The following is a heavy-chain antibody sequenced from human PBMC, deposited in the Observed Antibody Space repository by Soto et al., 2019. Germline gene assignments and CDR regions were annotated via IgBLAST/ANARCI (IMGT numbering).Heavy chain of an antibody. CDR2: ISGSGGST. CDR1: GFNFSSYG. J-gene: IGHJ4*02. CDR3: AKASAPGGTYFPLWF. Sequence: GGSLRLSCAASGFNFSSYGMSWVRQAQGKGLEWVSSISGSGGSTCYADSVKGRFAISRDNSKNTLYLQMNSLRAEDTAVYYCAKASAPGGTYFPLWFWGQGTLVTVSS. D-gene: IGHD1-26*01. V-gene: IGHV3-23*01.